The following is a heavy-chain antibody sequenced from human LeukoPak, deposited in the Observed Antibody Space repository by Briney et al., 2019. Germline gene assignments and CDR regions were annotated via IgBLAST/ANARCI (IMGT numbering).Heavy chain of an antibody. J-gene: IGHJ4*02. CDR2: IYYSGST. V-gene: IGHV4-61*01. CDR1: GGSVSSGSYY. Sequence: PSETLSLTCTVSGGSVSSGSYYWSWIRQPPGKGLEWIGYIYYSGSTNYNPSLKSRVTISVDTSKNQFSLKLSSVTAADTAVYYCARGPEGGYETTDEYYFDYWGQGTLVTVSS. D-gene: IGHD5-12*01. CDR3: ARGPEGGYETTDEYYFDY.